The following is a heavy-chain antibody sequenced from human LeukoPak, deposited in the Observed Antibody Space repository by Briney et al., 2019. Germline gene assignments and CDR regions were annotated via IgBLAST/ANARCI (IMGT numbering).Heavy chain of an antibody. J-gene: IGHJ6*03. CDR2: IRYDGSNK. V-gene: IGHV3-30*02. CDR3: ASTSPPLYYYYYYMDV. CDR1: GFTFSSYG. Sequence: GGSLRLSCAASGFTFSSYGMHWVRQAPGKGLEWVAFIRYDGSNKYYADSVKGRFTISRDNSKNTLYLQVNSLRAEDTAVYYCASTSPPLYYYYYYMDVWGKGTTVTISS. D-gene: IGHD2-8*01.